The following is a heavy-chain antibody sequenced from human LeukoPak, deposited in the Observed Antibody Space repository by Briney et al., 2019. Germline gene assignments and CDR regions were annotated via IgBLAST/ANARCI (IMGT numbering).Heavy chain of an antibody. CDR1: GFTFRRYS. CDR3: ARAPGGYDFYMDV. V-gene: IGHV3-21*01. D-gene: IGHD1-26*01. Sequence: GGSLRLSCAASGFTFRRYSMNWVRQAPGKGLECVSSIGSGSTYIYYADSVKGRFTISRDNARNSLFLQINSLRAEDTAVYYCARAPGGYDFYMDVWGKGTTVTVSS. J-gene: IGHJ6*03. CDR2: IGSGSTYI.